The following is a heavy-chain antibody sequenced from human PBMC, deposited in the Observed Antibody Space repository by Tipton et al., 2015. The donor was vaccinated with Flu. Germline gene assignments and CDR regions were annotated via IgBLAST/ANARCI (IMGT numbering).Heavy chain of an antibody. CDR3: ARDPSLGMPDYFDS. V-gene: IGHV4-38-2*02. CDR2: LSHTGNT. J-gene: IGHJ4*02. Sequence: TLSLTCVVSGSSISRTYYWGWIRQPPGKGLEWIGSLSHTGNTFSSPSLKSRVTMSIDTSKTQVSLTLSSVTAADTAVYYCARDPSLGMPDYFDSRGPGTLVTASS. D-gene: IGHD2-2*01. CDR1: GSSISRTYY.